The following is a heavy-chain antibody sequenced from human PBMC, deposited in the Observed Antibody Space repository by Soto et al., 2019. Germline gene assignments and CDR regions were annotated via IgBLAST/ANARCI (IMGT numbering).Heavy chain of an antibody. CDR1: GFTFSGYS. V-gene: IGHV3-21*01. Sequence: GGSLRLSCAASGFTFSGYSMNWVRQAPGKGLEWVASISTRSDIYYADSVKGRFTISRDNAKNSVSLQMNSLRAKDTAVYYCAREETAWPLAYGLDVWGQGTTVTVSS. CDR3: AREETAWPLAYGLDV. D-gene: IGHD2-21*02. J-gene: IGHJ6*02. CDR2: ISTRSDI.